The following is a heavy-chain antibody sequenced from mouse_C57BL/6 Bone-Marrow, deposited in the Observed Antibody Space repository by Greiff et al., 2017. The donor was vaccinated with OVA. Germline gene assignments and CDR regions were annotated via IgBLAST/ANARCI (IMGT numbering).Heavy chain of an antibody. CDR2: IAPENGST. J-gene: IGHJ3*01. CDR1: GFNIKDDY. CDR3: TTRPLAY. Sequence: EVKVVESGAELVRPGASVKLSCTASGFNIKDDYMHWVKQRPEQGLEWIGWIAPENGSTEYASQFQGKAPITADTSSNTAYLQLSSLTSEDTAVYYCTTRPLAYWGQGTLVTVSA. V-gene: IGHV14-4*01.